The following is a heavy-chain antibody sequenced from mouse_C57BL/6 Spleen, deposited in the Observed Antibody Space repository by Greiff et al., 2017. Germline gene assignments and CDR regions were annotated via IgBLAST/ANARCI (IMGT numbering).Heavy chain of an antibody. CDR2: INPNNGGT. J-gene: IGHJ2*01. Sequence: VQLQQSGPELVKPGASVKISCKASGYTFTDYYMNWVKQSHGKSLEWIGDINPNNGGTSYNQKFKGKATLTVDKSSSTAYMELRSLTSEDSAVYYCAREGIPSTSFDYWGQGTTLTVSS. D-gene: IGHD2-10*02. CDR3: AREGIPSTSFDY. CDR1: GYTFTDYY. V-gene: IGHV1-26*01.